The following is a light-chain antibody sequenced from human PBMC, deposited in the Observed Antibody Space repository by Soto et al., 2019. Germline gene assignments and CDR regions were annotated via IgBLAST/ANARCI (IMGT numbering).Light chain of an antibody. V-gene: IGKV1-39*01. Sequence: DIQMTQSPPSLSASVGDRVSITCRASQRISSHLNWYQQKLGQAPKLLIYAASNLQSGVPSTFSGSGSGTDFTLTISSLQPEDFATYYCQQSYSTPRTVGQGTKV. CDR3: QQSYSTPRT. CDR1: QRISSH. CDR2: AAS. J-gene: IGKJ1*01.